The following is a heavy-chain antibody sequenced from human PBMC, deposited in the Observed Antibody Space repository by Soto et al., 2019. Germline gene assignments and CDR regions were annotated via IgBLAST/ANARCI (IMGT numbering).Heavy chain of an antibody. J-gene: IGHJ6*02. CDR1: GGTFSSYA. Sequence: GASVKVSCKASGGTFSSYAISWVRQASGQGLEWMGGIIPIFGTANYAQKFQGRVTITADESTSTAYMELSSLRSEDTAVYYCARTSADYYDSSGSIYYYGMDVWGQGTTVTVSS. D-gene: IGHD3-22*01. CDR3: ARTSADYYDSSGSIYYYGMDV. CDR2: IIPIFGTA. V-gene: IGHV1-69*13.